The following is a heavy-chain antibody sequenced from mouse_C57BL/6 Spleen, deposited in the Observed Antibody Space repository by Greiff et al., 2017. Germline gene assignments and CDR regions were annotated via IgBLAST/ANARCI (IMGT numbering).Heavy chain of an antibody. V-gene: IGHV1-82*01. Sequence: VQLQESGPELVKPGASVKISCKASGYAFSSSWMNWVKQRPGKGLEWIGRIYPGDGDTNYNGKFKGKATLTADKSSSTAYMQLSSLTSEDSAVYFCAREGDDGYYVGFAYWGQGTLVTVSA. CDR3: AREGDDGYYVGFAY. J-gene: IGHJ3*01. CDR1: GYAFSSSW. CDR2: IYPGDGDT. D-gene: IGHD2-3*01.